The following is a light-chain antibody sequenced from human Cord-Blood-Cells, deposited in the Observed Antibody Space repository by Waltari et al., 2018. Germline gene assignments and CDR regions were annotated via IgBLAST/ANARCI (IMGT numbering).Light chain of an antibody. Sequence: QSALTQPASVSGSPGQSITISCTGTSRDVGGYTYVSSYQQHPGKAPKLMIYDVSNRPSGVSNRFSGSKSGNTASLTISGLQAEDEADYYCSSYTSSSTPFVFGTGTKVTVL. CDR3: SSYTSSSTPFV. V-gene: IGLV2-14*03. CDR2: DVS. CDR1: SRDVGGYTY. J-gene: IGLJ1*01.